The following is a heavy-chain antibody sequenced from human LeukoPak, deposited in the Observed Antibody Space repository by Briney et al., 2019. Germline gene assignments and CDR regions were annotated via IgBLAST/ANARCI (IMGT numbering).Heavy chain of an antibody. D-gene: IGHD3-10*01. CDR3: AKDRGRVTVRFDY. V-gene: IGHV3-23*01. CDR1: GFTVSSNY. Sequence: PGGSLRLSCAASGFTVSSNYMSWVRQAPGKGLEWVSAISGSGGSTYYADSVKGRFTISRDNSKNTLYLQMNSLRAEDTAVYYCAKDRGRVTVRFDYWGQGTLVTVSS. J-gene: IGHJ4*02. CDR2: ISGSGGST.